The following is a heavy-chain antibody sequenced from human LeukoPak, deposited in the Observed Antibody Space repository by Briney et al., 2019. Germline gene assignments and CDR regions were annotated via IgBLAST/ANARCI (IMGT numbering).Heavy chain of an antibody. V-gene: IGHV1-69*13. CDR1: GYTFTSYA. CDR2: IIPIFGTA. Sequence: SVKVSCKASGYTFTSYAMHWVRQAPGQGLEWMGGIIPIFGTANYAQKFQGRVTITADESTTTAYMELSSLRSEDTAVYYCARASTRSYLVNFDYWGQGTLVTVSS. CDR3: ARASTRSYLVNFDY. D-gene: IGHD5-18*01. J-gene: IGHJ4*02.